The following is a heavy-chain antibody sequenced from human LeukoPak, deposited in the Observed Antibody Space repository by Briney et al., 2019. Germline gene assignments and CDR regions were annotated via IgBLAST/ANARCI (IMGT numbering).Heavy chain of an antibody. V-gene: IGHV3-33*01. CDR1: GFTFRNYA. CDR2: ICHDGDNK. J-gene: IGHJ4*02. D-gene: IGHD3-10*01. CDR3: ARNFQNYYGSGSCYSDLDH. Sequence: GGSLRLSCVASGFTFRNYAMHWVRQAPGKGLEWVAVICHDGDNKDYTDSVRGRFTISRDNSKNTLYLQMNSLSAEDTAVYYCARNFQNYYGSGSCYSDLDHWGQGTLVTVSS.